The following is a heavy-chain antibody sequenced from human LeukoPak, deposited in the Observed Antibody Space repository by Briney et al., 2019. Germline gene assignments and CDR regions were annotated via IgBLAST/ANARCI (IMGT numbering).Heavy chain of an antibody. CDR1: GFTFIDYD. CDR3: ARGGIQVSGIDEFDY. J-gene: IGHJ4*02. Sequence: GGSLRLSCAASGFTFIDYDMPWVRQVIGKGLEWVSAIGIRGDTHYSGSVKGRFTISRENAESSLYLQMNSLRAEDTAVYYCARGGIQVSGIDEFDYWGQGTLVTVSS. D-gene: IGHD6-19*01. V-gene: IGHV3-13*01. CDR2: IGIRGDT.